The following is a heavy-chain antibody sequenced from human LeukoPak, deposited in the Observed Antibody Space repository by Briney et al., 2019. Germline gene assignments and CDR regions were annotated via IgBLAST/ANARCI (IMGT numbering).Heavy chain of an antibody. V-gene: IGHV3-53*01. Sequence: PGGSLRLSCAGSGFTVSSYYMSWVRQAPGKGLEWVSVIYGGGTTYYADSVKGRFTISRDNPKNTLYLQMSSLRVEDTAVYYCARDATWARGLGGAFDIWGQGIVVTVSS. CDR3: ARDATWARGLGGAFDI. J-gene: IGHJ3*02. CDR1: GFTVSSYY. D-gene: IGHD3-16*01. CDR2: IYGGGTT.